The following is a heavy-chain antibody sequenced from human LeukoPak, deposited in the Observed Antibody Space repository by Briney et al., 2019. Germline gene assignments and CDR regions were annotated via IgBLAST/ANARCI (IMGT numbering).Heavy chain of an antibody. CDR2: INHSGST. D-gene: IGHD3-10*01. J-gene: IGHJ4*02. V-gene: IGHV4-34*01. CDR3: ARVAVLLWFGEPNLQDAFDI. Sequence: PSETLSLTCAVYGGSFSGYYWSRSRQPPGKGLEWIGEINHSGSTNYYPSLKSRVTISVDTSKNQFSLKLSSVTAADTAVYYCARVAVLLWFGEPNLQDAFDIWGQGTLVTVSS. CDR1: GGSFSGYY.